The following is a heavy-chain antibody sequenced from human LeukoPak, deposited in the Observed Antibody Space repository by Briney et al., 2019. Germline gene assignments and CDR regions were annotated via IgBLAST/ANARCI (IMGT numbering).Heavy chain of an antibody. CDR2: INPSGGST. Sequence: ASVKVSCKASGYTFTSYYMYWVRQAPGQGLEWMGIINPSGGSTSYAQKFQGRVTMTRDTSTSTVYMELSSLRSEDTAVYYCARGVGSSWYGVGNWFDPWGQGTLVTVSS. CDR3: ARGVGSSWYGVGNWFDP. D-gene: IGHD6-13*01. J-gene: IGHJ5*02. V-gene: IGHV1-46*01. CDR1: GYTFTSYY.